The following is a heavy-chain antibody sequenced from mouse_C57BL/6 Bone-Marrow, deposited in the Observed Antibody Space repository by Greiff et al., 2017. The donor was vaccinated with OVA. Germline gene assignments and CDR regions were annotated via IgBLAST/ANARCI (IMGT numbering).Heavy chain of an antibody. CDR2: ISSGGSYT. D-gene: IGHD2-4*01. CDR3: ARSYYDYVDY. Sequence: EVQGVESGGDLVKPGGSLKLSCAASGFTFSSYGMSWVRQTPDKRLEWVATISSGGSYTYSPDSVKGRFTISRDKAKNTLYLQMSSLKSEDTAMYYCARSYYDYVDYWGQGTTLTVSS. CDR1: GFTFSSYG. V-gene: IGHV5-6*01. J-gene: IGHJ2*01.